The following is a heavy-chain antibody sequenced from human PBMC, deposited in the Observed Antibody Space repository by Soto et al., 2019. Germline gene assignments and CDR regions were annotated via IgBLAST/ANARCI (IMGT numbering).Heavy chain of an antibody. D-gene: IGHD1-1*01. Sequence: EVQVVESGGGLVKPGGSLKLSCTASGFTFDSYTMNWLRQAPGRGLEWVSSISATTTYKYYADSVKGRFIISRDNARNSLYIQTNSLRAEDTAVYYCARGGTSKSGHLWYFDLWGRGTLVTVSS. J-gene: IGHJ2*01. CDR1: GFTFDSYT. V-gene: IGHV3-21*01. CDR2: ISATTTYK. CDR3: ARGGTSKSGHLWYFDL.